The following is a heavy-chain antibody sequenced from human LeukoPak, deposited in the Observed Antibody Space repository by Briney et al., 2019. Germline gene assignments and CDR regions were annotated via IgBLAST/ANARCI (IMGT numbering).Heavy chain of an antibody. CDR1: GGSFSGYY. J-gene: IGHJ4*02. CDR2: INHTGST. V-gene: IGHV4-34*01. D-gene: IGHD6-6*01. Sequence: SETLSLTCAVHGGSFSGYYWSWIPQPPGKGREWCGEINHTGSTNYNPSLKSRATTSVDTTKTHFSLKLSSVTAADTAVYYCARESSYSSSPFDYCGQGTLVTVSS. CDR3: ARESSYSSSPFDY.